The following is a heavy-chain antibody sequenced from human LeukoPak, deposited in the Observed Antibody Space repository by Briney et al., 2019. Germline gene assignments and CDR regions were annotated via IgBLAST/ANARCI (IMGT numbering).Heavy chain of an antibody. J-gene: IGHJ4*02. CDR3: ARSLWYYYDSSGLFDY. D-gene: IGHD3-22*01. CDR2: ISAYNGNT. CDR1: GYTFTSYG. V-gene: IGHV1-18*01. Sequence: ASVKVSCKASGYTFTSYGISWVRQAPGQGLEWMGWISAYNGNTNYAQKLQGRVTMTTDTSTSTAYMELRSLRSDDTAVYYCARSLWYYYDSSGLFDYWGQGTLVTVSS.